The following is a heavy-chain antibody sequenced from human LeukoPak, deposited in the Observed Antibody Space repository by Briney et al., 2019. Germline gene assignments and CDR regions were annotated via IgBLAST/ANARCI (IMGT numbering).Heavy chain of an antibody. D-gene: IGHD3-22*01. CDR1: GGSFSGYY. V-gene: IGHV4-34*01. CDR3: ARKTYYYDSSYYYDDF. CDR2: INHSGST. Sequence: SETLSLTCAVYGGSFSGYYWSWIRQPPGKGLEWIGEINHSGSTNYNPSLKSRVTISVDTSKNQFSLKLSSVTAADTAVYYCARKTYYYDSSYYYDDFWGQGTLVTVSS. J-gene: IGHJ4*02.